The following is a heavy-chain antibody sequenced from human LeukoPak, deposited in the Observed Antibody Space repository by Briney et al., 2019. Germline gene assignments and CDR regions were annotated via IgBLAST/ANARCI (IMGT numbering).Heavy chain of an antibody. V-gene: IGHV3-30*18. CDR3: AKSGLRFLEWLFSPVDY. CDR2: ISYDGSNK. J-gene: IGHJ4*02. Sequence: PGGSLRLSCAASGFTFSSYGMHWVRQAPGKGLEWVAVISYDGSNKYYADSVKGRFTISRDNSKNTLYLQVNSLRAEDTAVYYCAKSGLRFLEWLFSPVDYWGQGTLVTVSS. D-gene: IGHD3-3*01. CDR1: GFTFSSYG.